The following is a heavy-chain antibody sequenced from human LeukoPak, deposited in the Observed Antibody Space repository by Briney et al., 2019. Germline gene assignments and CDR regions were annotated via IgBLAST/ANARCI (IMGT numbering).Heavy chain of an antibody. D-gene: IGHD6-19*01. CDR3: AKTSYSSGWSGDYFDY. CDR2: ISASGGDT. Sequence: GGSLRLSCAASTFTFSSYAMSWVRQAPGKGLEWVSVISASGGDTYYADSVKGRITISRDNSKNTLYLQMNSLRAEDTGVYYCAKTSYSSGWSGDYFDYWGQGTLVTVSS. V-gene: IGHV3-23*01. CDR1: TFTFSSYA. J-gene: IGHJ4*02.